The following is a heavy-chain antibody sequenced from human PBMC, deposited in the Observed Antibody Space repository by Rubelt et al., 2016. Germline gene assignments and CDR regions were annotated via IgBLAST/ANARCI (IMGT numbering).Heavy chain of an antibody. J-gene: IGHJ4*02. CDR1: GYTFTSYD. Sequence: QVQLVQSGAEVKKPGASVKVSCKASGYTFTSYDINWVRQATGQGLEWMGWMNPNSGNTGYAQKFQGRVTMTTDTSTSTAYMELRSLRSDDTAVYYCARDVGGNSFLYYFDYWGQGTLVTVSS. D-gene: IGHD4-23*01. CDR2: MNPNSGNT. CDR3: ARDVGGNSFLYYFDY. V-gene: IGHV1-8*01.